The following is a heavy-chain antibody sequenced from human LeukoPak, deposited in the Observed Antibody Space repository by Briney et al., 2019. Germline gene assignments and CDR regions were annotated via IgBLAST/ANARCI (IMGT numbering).Heavy chain of an antibody. V-gene: IGHV1-69*13. J-gene: IGHJ3*02. CDR2: IIPIFGTA. D-gene: IGHD3-16*01. CDR3: ARDPMGHYDAFDI. CDR1: GGTFSSYA. Sequence: VASVKVSCKASGGTFSSYAISWVRQAPGQGLEWVGGIIPIFGTANYAQKFQGRVTITADESTSTAYMELSSLRSEDTAVYYCARDPMGHYDAFDIWGQGTMVTVSS.